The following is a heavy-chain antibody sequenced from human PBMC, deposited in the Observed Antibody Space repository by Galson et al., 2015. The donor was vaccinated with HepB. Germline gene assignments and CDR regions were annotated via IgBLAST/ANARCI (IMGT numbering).Heavy chain of an antibody. CDR3: AKILRGDSSGYYHDAFDI. CDR2: ISYDGSNK. Sequence: LRLSCAASGFTFSSYGMHWVRQAPGKGLEWVAVISYDGSNKYYADSVKGRFTISRDNSKNTLYLQMNSLRAEDTAVYYCAKILRGDSSGYYHDAFDIWGQGTMVTVSS. J-gene: IGHJ3*02. V-gene: IGHV3-30*18. D-gene: IGHD3-22*01. CDR1: GFTFSSYG.